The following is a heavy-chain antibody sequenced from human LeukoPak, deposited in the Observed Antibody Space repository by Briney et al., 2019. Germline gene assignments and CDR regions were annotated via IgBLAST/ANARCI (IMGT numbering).Heavy chain of an antibody. Sequence: GGSLRLSCAASGFTFSSYAMSWVRQAPGKGLEWVSAISGSGGSTYYADSVKGRFTISRDNSKNTLYLQMNSLRAEDTAVYYCAKALTITMIVVVITTPFDYWGQGTLVTVSS. CDR2: ISGSGGST. CDR3: AKALTITMIVVVITTPFDY. D-gene: IGHD3-22*01. CDR1: GFTFSSYA. V-gene: IGHV3-23*01. J-gene: IGHJ4*02.